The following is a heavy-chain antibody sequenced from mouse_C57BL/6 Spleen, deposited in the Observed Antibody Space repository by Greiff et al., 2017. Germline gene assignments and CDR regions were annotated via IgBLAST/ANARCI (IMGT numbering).Heavy chain of an antibody. D-gene: IGHD1-1*02. CDR3: ARATMVDY. J-gene: IGHJ2*01. Sequence: VQLQQSGAELVKPGASVKLSCTASGFNIKDYYMHWVKQRTEQGLEWIGRIDPEDGETKYAQKFQGKATITADTSSNTAYLQLSSLPSEDTAGYYCARATMVDYWGQGTTLTVSS. CDR2: IDPEDGET. V-gene: IGHV14-2*01. CDR1: GFNIKDYY.